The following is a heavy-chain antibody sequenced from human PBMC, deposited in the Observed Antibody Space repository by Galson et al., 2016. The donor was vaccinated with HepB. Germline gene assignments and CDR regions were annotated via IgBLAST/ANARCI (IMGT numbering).Heavy chain of an antibody. CDR3: ALAGLGTKASFDY. J-gene: IGHJ4*02. D-gene: IGHD1-7*01. CDR1: GGSISSSSYY. V-gene: IGHV4-39*01. Sequence: SETLSLTCTVSGGSISSSSYYWGWIRQPPGKGLEWIGSIYYSGSTYYNPSLKSRVTISVDTSKNQFSLTLRPVTAADTAVHYCALAGLGTKASFDYWGQGTL. CDR2: IYYSGST.